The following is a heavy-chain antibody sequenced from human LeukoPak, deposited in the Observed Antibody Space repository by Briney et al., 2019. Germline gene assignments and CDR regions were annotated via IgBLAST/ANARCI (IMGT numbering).Heavy chain of an antibody. CDR1: GFTFSTYS. V-gene: IGHV3-21*01. J-gene: IGHJ4*02. Sequence: GGSLRLSCVASGFTFSTYSMNWVRQAPGKGLEWVSSIDSSSYNIYYADSVKGRFTISRDNAQSSVFLQMNSLRAEDTAVYYCARDLAYYYDRNYDWGQGTLVTVSS. CDR3: ARDLAYYYDRNYD. CDR2: IDSSSYNI. D-gene: IGHD3-22*01.